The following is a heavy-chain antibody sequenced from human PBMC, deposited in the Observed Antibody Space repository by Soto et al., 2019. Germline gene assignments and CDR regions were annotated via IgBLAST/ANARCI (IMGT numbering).Heavy chain of an antibody. V-gene: IGHV3-23*01. J-gene: IGHJ4*02. CDR2: INGADSVGTATT. Sequence: ALGSLRLWRGASWCNAVNSGVGWILRAPGKGLEWVSSINGADSVGTATTYYAESLKGRVTISRDHFKNTLYLQLNSLRPEDTAVYFCAKDGRDVPYYFASWRQGALGPVSS. CDR3: AKDGRDVPYYFAS. CDR1: WCNAVNSG.